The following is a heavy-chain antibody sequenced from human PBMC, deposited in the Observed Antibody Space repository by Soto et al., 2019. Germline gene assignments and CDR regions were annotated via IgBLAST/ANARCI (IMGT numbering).Heavy chain of an antibody. J-gene: IGHJ4*02. CDR3: ARGTGDGLDTAISFDY. D-gene: IGHD5-18*01. Sequence: QVQLVQSGAEVKKPGSSVKVSCKASGGTFSSYAISWVRQAPGQGLEWMGGIIPIFGTANYAQKFQGRVTMTAEESTSTAYMELSSLSSEDMGVYYCARGTGDGLDTAISFDYWGQGTMVTVSS. CDR2: IIPIFGTA. V-gene: IGHV1-69*12. CDR1: GGTFSSYA.